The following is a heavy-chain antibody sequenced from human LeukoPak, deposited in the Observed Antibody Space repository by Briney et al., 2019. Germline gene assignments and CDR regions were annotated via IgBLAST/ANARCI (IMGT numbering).Heavy chain of an antibody. CDR3: ARDMSGYYRGSDY. D-gene: IGHD3-22*01. CDR1: GFTFSSYS. Sequence: GGSLGLSCAASGFTFSSYSMNWVRQAPGKGLEWVSYISSSSSTIYYADSVKGQFTISRDNAKNSLYLQMNSLRAEDTAVYYCARDMSGYYRGSDYWGQGTLVTVSS. CDR2: ISSSSSTI. V-gene: IGHV3-48*01. J-gene: IGHJ4*02.